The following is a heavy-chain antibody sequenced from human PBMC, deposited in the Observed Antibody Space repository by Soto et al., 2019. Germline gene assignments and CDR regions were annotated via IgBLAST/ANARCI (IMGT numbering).Heavy chain of an antibody. CDR2: IDGHSGTT. V-gene: IGHV3-74*01. J-gene: IGHJ4*02. D-gene: IGHD1-26*01. CDR3: ARGGAMGVDH. Sequence: GGSLRLSCTASGFFFNDKWMHWFRQAPGKGLVWVARIDGHSGTTNYADSVRGRFTISRDNAKNTVYLHLNTLTDEDTAVYYCARGGAMGVDHWGQGTLVTVSS. CDR1: GFFFNDKW.